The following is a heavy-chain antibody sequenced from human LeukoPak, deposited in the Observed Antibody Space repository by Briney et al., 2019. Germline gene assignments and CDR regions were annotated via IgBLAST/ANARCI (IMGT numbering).Heavy chain of an antibody. J-gene: IGHJ5*02. V-gene: IGHV3-48*04. CDR1: GLTFSSYG. CDR2: ISSSGSTI. CDR3: AREEIAAAGPEGGNWFDP. Sequence: PGGSLRLSCAASGLTFSSYGMHWVRQAPGKGLEWVSYISSSGSTIYYADSVKGRFTISRDNAKNSLYLQMNSLRAEDTAVYYCAREEIAAAGPEGGNWFDPWGQGTLVTVSS. D-gene: IGHD6-13*01.